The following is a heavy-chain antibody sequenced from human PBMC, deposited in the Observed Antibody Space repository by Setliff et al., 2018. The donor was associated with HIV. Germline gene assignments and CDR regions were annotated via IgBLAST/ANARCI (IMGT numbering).Heavy chain of an antibody. V-gene: IGHV4-39*01. Sequence: SETLSLTCTVSGGSIYGSDYYWGWIRQPPGKGLESIGSIYYSGSTYYKPSLKSRVTISVDTSKNQFSLKLSSVTAADTAVYYCARHVDIVVVVAAPSFDYWGQGTLVTVSS. CDR2: IYYSGST. J-gene: IGHJ4*02. D-gene: IGHD2-15*01. CDR3: ARHVDIVVVVAAPSFDY. CDR1: GGSIYGSDYY.